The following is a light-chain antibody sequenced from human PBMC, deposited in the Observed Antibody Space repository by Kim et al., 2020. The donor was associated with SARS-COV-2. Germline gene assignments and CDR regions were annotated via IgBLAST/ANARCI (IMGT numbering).Light chain of an antibody. CDR2: GKN. CDR1: SLRSYY. J-gene: IGLJ2*01. Sequence: ALGQTVRITCQGDSLRSYYARWYQQKPGQAPVFVMYGKNNRPSGIPDRFSGSNSGNTVSLTISGAQAEDEADYYCSSRDSSGNYEVFGGGTQLTVL. CDR3: SSRDSSGNYEV. V-gene: IGLV3-19*01.